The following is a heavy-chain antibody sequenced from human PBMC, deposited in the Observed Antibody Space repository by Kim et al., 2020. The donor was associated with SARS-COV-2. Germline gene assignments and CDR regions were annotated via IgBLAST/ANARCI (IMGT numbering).Heavy chain of an antibody. Sequence: GGSLRLSCAASGFTFSSYAMHWVRQAPGKGLEWVAVISYDGSNKYYADSVKGRFTISRDNSKNTLYLQMNSLRAEDTAVYYCARDSRDIAVADFDYWGQGTLVTVSS. V-gene: IGHV3-30-3*01. CDR2: ISYDGSNK. CDR1: GFTFSSYA. D-gene: IGHD6-19*01. CDR3: ARDSRDIAVADFDY. J-gene: IGHJ4*02.